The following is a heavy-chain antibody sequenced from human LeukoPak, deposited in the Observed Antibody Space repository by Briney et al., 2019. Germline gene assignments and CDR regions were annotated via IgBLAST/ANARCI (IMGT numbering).Heavy chain of an antibody. CDR2: IIPIFGTA. CDR1: GGTFSSYA. Sequence: GASVKVSCKASGGTFSSYAISWVRQAPGQGLEWMGGIIPIFGTANYAQKFQGRVTITADESTSTAYMELSSLRSEDTAVYYCARDTLSPPFRDMIVANDYWGQGTLVTVSS. D-gene: IGHD3-22*01. V-gene: IGHV1-69*13. CDR3: ARDTLSPPFRDMIVANDY. J-gene: IGHJ4*02.